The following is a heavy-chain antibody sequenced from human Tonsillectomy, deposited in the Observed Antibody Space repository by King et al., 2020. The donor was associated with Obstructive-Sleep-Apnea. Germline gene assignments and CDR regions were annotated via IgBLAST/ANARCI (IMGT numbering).Heavy chain of an antibody. D-gene: IGHD3-9*01. CDR2: INHSGST. CDR1: GGSFSGYY. CDR3: ARGPAFLTGLSSCAFDI. Sequence: VQLQQWGAGLLKPSETLSLTCAVYGGSFSGYYWSWFRQPPGKGLEWIGEINHSGSTNYNPSLKSRVTISVDTSKNQFSLKLSSVTAADTAVYYCARGPAFLTGLSSCAFDIWGQGTMVTVSS. V-gene: IGHV4-34*01. J-gene: IGHJ3*02.